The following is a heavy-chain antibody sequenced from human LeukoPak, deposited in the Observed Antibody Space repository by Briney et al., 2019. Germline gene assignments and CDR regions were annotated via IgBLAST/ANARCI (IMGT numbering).Heavy chain of an antibody. D-gene: IGHD3-10*01. CDR3: VRSGLVRGVST. V-gene: IGHV4-39*07. CDR2: ISYSGTT. Sequence: SSETLSLTCTVSGASISSNTYYWAWIRQTPGKGLEWIGSISYSGTTNYNPSLNSRVTMSVDTSKKQFSLRLNSVTAADTAVYYCVRSGLVRGVSTWGQGTLVTVSS. J-gene: IGHJ4*02. CDR1: GASISSNTYY.